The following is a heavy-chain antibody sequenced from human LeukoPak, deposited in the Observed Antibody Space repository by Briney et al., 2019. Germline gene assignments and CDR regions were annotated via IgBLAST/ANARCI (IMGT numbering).Heavy chain of an antibody. J-gene: IGHJ5*02. CDR2: IYYSGST. Sequence: SETLSLTCTVSGGSIGSYYWSWIRQPPGKGLEWIGYIYYSGSTNYNPSLKSRVTISVDTSKNQFSLKLSSVTAADTAVYYCARGQWLVLGWFDPWGQGTLVTVSS. CDR1: GGSIGSYY. CDR3: ARGQWLVLGWFDP. V-gene: IGHV4-59*01. D-gene: IGHD6-19*01.